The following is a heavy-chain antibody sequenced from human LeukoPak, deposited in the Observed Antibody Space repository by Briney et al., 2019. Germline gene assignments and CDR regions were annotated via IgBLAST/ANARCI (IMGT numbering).Heavy chain of an antibody. J-gene: IGHJ6*03. Sequence: ASVKVSCKASGYTFSSYGINWVRQAPGQGLEWMGWISAYNGNTNYVQKIQGRVTMTTDTSTGTAYMELRSLRSDDTAVYYCARRGGKNYGDYVLYYSYMDVWGKGTTVTVSS. CDR2: ISAYNGNT. V-gene: IGHV1-18*01. D-gene: IGHD4-17*01. CDR3: ARRGGKNYGDYVLYYSYMDV. CDR1: GYTFSSYG.